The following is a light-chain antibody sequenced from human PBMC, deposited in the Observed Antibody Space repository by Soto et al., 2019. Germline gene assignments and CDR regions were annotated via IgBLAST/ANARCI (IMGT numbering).Light chain of an antibody. Sequence: EIELTQSPCSLSLSPGERATLSCRASQPISSHRYLAWYQQKPGQAPRLLIYDASNRATGIPARFSGSGSGTEFTLTISSLQSEDFAVYYCQQYNTWPLTFGQGTRLEIK. J-gene: IGKJ5*01. CDR3: QQYNTWPLT. CDR1: QPISSHRY. V-gene: IGKV3-11*01. CDR2: DAS.